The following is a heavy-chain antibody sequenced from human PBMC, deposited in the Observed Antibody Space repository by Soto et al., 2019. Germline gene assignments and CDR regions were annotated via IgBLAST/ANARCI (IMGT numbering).Heavy chain of an antibody. CDR3: ARSINYYDSSAQI. CDR1: GGSVSSGSYY. Sequence: QVQLQEPGPGLVKPSETLSLTCTVSGGSVSSGSYYWTWIRQPPGKGLEWIGYIYYSGSTNYNPSLKSRVTISVDTSKNQFSLKLSSVTAADTAVYYCARSINYYDSSAQIWGQGTLVTVSS. V-gene: IGHV4-61*01. D-gene: IGHD3-22*01. J-gene: IGHJ4*02. CDR2: IYYSGST.